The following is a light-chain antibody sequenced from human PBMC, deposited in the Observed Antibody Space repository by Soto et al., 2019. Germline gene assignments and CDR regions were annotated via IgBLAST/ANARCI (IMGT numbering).Light chain of an antibody. CDR1: SSDVGGYKY. V-gene: IGLV2-8*01. CDR2: EVN. J-gene: IGLJ1*01. Sequence: QSALTQPPSASGSPGQSVTISCTGTSSDVGGYKYVSWYQQHPGKAPKLMIEVNKRPSGVPDRFSGSKSGNTASLTVSGLQAEDEADYYCSSYAGINNLGVFGTGTKVTVL. CDR3: SSYAGINNLGV.